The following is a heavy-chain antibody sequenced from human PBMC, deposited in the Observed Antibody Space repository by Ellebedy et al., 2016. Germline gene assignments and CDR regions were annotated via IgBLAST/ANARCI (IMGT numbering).Heavy chain of an antibody. V-gene: IGHV1-3*01. CDR1: GYTFTRYA. CDR3: ARDSGGEMVRGVIHYYYYGMDV. J-gene: IGHJ6*02. CDR2: INAGNGNT. Sequence: ASVQVSCXASGYTFTRYAMHWVRQAPGQRLEWMGWINAGNGNTKYSQKFQGRVTITRDTSASTAYMELSSLRSEDTAVYYCARDSGGEMVRGVIHYYYYGMDVWGQGTMVTVSS. D-gene: IGHD3-10*01.